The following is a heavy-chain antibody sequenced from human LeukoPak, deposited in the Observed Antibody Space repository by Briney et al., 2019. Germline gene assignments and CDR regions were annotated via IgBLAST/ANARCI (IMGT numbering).Heavy chain of an antibody. CDR1: GFTASSNY. V-gene: IGHV3-66*02. D-gene: IGHD1-26*01. J-gene: IGHJ6*02. CDR2: IYSGGST. CDR3: ARELLPQGHYYYGMDV. Sequence: PGGSLRLSCAASGFTASSNYMSWVRQAPGKGLEWVSVIYSGGSTYYADSVKGRFTISRDNSKNTLYLQMNSLRAEDTAVYYCARELLPQGHYYYGMDVWGQGTTVTVSS.